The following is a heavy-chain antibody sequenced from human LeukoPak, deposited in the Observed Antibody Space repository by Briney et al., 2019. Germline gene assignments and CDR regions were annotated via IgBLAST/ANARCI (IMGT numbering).Heavy chain of an antibody. D-gene: IGHD5-12*01. J-gene: IGHJ4*02. V-gene: IGHV4-59*01. Sequence: PSETLSLTCTVSGGSIGSYHWNWIRQPPGKGLGWIGIAFYSGGTNYNPPLKSRVAISGDTSKNQFALKLSSVTAADTAVYYCAASFGGYVLDYWGQGALVIVSS. CDR3: AASFGGYVLDY. CDR2: AFYSGGT. CDR1: GGSIGSYH.